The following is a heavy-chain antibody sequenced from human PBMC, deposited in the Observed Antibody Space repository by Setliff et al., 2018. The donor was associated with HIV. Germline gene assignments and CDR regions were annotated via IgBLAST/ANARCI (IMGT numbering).Heavy chain of an antibody. D-gene: IGHD3-16*01. V-gene: IGHV1-69*05. CDR1: GGTFSSYA. Sequence: SVKVSCKASGGTFSSYAISWVRQAPGQGLEWMGRIIPIFGTANYAQKFQGRVSLTTDTSVRTAYMELRGLKSDDTAVYFCARGGEERNMITGALDVWGQGSLVT. CDR2: IIPIFGTA. J-gene: IGHJ3*01. CDR3: ARGGEERNMITGALDV.